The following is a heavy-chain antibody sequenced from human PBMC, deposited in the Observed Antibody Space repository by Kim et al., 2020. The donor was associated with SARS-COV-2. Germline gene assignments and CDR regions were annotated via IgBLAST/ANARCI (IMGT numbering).Heavy chain of an antibody. V-gene: IGHV3-15*01. CDR3: TTPRNYDSSGYPWYFDL. Sequence: GGSLRLSCAASGFTFSNAWMSWVRQAPGKGLEWVGRIKSKTDGGTTDYAAPVKGRFTISRDDSKNTLYLQMNSLKTEDTAVYYCTTPRNYDSSGYPWYFDLWGRGTLVTVSS. D-gene: IGHD3-22*01. J-gene: IGHJ2*01. CDR2: IKSKTDGGTT. CDR1: GFTFSNAW.